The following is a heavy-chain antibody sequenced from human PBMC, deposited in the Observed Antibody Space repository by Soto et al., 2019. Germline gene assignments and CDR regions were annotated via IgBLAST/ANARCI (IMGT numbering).Heavy chain of an antibody. Sequence: GGSLRLSCAASGFTFSNAWMNWVRQAPGKGLEWVGRIKSKTDGGTTDYAAPVKGRFTISRDDSKNTLYLQMNSLKTEDTAVYYCTTVTWFGEFNYYYYGMDVWGQGTTVTVSS. D-gene: IGHD3-10*01. CDR2: IKSKTDGGTT. J-gene: IGHJ6*02. CDR1: GFTFSNAW. V-gene: IGHV3-15*07. CDR3: TTVTWFGEFNYYYYGMDV.